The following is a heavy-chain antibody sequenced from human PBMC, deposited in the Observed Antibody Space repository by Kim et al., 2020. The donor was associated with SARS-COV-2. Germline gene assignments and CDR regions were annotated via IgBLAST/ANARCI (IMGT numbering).Heavy chain of an antibody. CDR1: GGSISSGGYY. CDR3: ARAPLLGVGATPFDY. Sequence: SETLSLTCTVSGGSISSGGYYWSWIRQHPGKGLEWIGYIYYSGSTYYNPSLKSRVTISVDTSKNQFSLKLSSVTAADTAVYYCARAPLLGVGATPFDYWGQGTLVTVSS. V-gene: IGHV4-31*03. D-gene: IGHD1-26*01. J-gene: IGHJ4*02. CDR2: IYYSGST.